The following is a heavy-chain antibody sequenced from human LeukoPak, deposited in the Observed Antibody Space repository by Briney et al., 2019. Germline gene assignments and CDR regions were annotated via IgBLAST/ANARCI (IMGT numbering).Heavy chain of an antibody. CDR1: GYTFTSYI. CDR2: INAYNGNT. D-gene: IGHD6-13*01. J-gene: IGHJ6*03. CDR3: ARDRHIAAAVYYYYMDV. Sequence: ASMKVSCKASGYTFTSYIISWVRQAPGQGLEWMGWINAYNGNTDYAQRVQGRVTMTTDTSTSTAYMEVRSLRSDDTAVYYCARDRHIAAAVYYYYMDVWGEGTPVTVSS. V-gene: IGHV1-18*04.